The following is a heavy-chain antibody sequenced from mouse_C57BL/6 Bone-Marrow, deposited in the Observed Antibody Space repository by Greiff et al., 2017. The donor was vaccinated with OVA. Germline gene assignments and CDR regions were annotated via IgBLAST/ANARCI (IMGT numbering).Heavy chain of an antibody. Sequence: EVKVVESGGGLVKPGGSLKLSCAASGFTFSSYAMSWVRQTPEKRLEWVATISDGGSYTYYPDNVKGRFTISRDNAKNNLYLQMSHLKSEDTAMYYCASAYYSNRGFAYWGQGTLVTVSA. CDR1: GFTFSSYA. CDR3: ASAYYSNRGFAY. V-gene: IGHV5-4*03. CDR2: ISDGGSYT. D-gene: IGHD2-5*01. J-gene: IGHJ3*01.